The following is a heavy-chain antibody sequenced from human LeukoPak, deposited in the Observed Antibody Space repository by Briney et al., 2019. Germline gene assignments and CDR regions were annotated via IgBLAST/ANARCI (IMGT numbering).Heavy chain of an antibody. J-gene: IGHJ4*02. V-gene: IGHV1-69*01. CDR3: ARGYSGSYDGYFNY. CDR2: IIPIFGTA. Sequence: GSSVKVSCKASGGTFSSYAISWVRQAPGQGPEWMGGIIPIFGTANYAQKFQGRVTITADESTSTAYMELSSLRSEDTAVYYCARGYSGSYDGYFNYWGQGTLVTVSS. CDR1: GGTFSSYA. D-gene: IGHD1-26*01.